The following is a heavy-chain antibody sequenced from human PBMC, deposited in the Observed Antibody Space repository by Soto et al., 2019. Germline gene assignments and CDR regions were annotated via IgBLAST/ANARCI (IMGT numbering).Heavy chain of an antibody. CDR1: GFSFNSYA. D-gene: IGHD2-15*01. J-gene: IGHJ5*02. V-gene: IGHV3-23*01. Sequence: EVQLLESGGGLIQPGGSLRLSCAASGFSFNSYAMSWVRQAPGKGLEWVSSIHGSVSTYYVDSVKGRFTISRDNSKNTLDLQINTLRVEDTAVYYCWKNYSLDPCGQGTLVTVSS. CDR3: WKNYSLDP. CDR2: IHGSVST.